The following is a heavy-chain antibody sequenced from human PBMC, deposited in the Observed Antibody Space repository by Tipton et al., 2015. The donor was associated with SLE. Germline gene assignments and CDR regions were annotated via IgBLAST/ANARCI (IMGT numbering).Heavy chain of an antibody. J-gene: IGHJ4*02. V-gene: IGHV1-18*01. D-gene: IGHD6-19*01. CDR3: ARVLDSAVAGPVFDY. Sequence: QLVQSGAEVKKPGASVKVSCKASGYTFTSYGISWVRQAPGQGLEWLGWISAYNGNTNYAQKLQGRVTMTTDTSTSTAYMELRSLRSDDTAVYYCARVLDSAVAGPVFDYWGQGTLVTVSS. CDR1: GYTFTSYG. CDR2: ISAYNGNT.